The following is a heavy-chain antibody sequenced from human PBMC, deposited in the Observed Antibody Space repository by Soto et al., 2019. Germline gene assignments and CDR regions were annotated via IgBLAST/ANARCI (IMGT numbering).Heavy chain of an antibody. Sequence: EVQLLESGGGLVQPGGSLRLSCAASGFTFSSYAMSWVRQAPGKGLEWVSAISGSGGSTYYADSVKGRFTISRDNSKNTLYLQMNSLRAEDTAVYYCANLLFRWNRRRDAFDIWGQGTMVTVSS. CDR3: ANLLFRWNRRRDAFDI. D-gene: IGHD2-21*02. CDR1: GFTFSSYA. V-gene: IGHV3-23*01. J-gene: IGHJ3*02. CDR2: ISGSGGST.